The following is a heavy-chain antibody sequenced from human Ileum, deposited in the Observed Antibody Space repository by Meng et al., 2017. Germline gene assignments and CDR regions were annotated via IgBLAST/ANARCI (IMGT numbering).Heavy chain of an antibody. CDR2: GST. CDR1: GAAVSSNNEG. D-gene: IGHD7-27*01. Sequence: QMQLPESALGLFSPSASLSFSCTVSGAAVSSNNEGCGWIGQPQGKGLEWIGYGSTNHNLSLKSRVTISVDTSKNQFFLTLNSVTAADTAIYYCARDHWGSLDYWGQGILVTGSS. CDR3: ARDHWGSLDY. V-gene: IGHV4-61*01. J-gene: IGHJ4*02.